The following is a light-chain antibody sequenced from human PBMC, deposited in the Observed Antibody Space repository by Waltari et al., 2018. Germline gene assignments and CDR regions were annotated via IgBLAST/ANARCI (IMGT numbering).Light chain of an antibody. V-gene: IGLV2-14*03. CDR1: SRDVGNYDW. CDR2: DVS. J-gene: IGLJ1*01. Sequence: QSALTPPASVSGSPGQSITISRTGTSRDVGNYDWVSWYQQHPGQAPKVVIFDVSYRPSGVSNRFSGSKSGNTASLTISGLQAEDEADYYCTSYTSSHSLVFGTGTKVTVL. CDR3: TSYTSSHSLV.